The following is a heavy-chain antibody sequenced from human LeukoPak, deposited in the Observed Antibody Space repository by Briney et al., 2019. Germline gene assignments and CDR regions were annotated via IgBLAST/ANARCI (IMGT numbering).Heavy chain of an antibody. D-gene: IGHD5-18*01. V-gene: IGHV3-33*01. CDR2: IWYDGSKK. CDR3: ARAVGGDASTETAMDGLDY. CDR1: GFTFSRNG. Sequence: PGRSLRLPCAASGFTFSRNGMHWVRQAPGKGLEWVALIWYDGSKKYYVDSVKGRLTISRDNSKNTLFLQINSLRAEDTALYYCARAVGGDASTETAMDGLDYWGQGTLVTVSS. J-gene: IGHJ4*02.